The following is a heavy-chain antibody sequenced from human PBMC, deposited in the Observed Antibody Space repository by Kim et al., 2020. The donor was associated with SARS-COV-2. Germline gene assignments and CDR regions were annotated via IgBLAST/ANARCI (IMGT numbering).Heavy chain of an antibody. Sequence: GGSLRLSCAASGFTFSSYSMNWVRQAPGKGLEWVSSISSSSSYIYYADSVKGRFTISRDNAKNSLYLQMNSLRAEDTAVYYCARDQLSATDWFDPWGQGTLVTVSS. D-gene: IGHD3-16*02. CDR3: ARDQLSATDWFDP. CDR2: ISSSSSYI. J-gene: IGHJ5*02. CDR1: GFTFSSYS. V-gene: IGHV3-21*01.